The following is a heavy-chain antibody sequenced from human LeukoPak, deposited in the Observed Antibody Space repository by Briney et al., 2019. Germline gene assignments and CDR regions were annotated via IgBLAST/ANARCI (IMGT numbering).Heavy chain of an antibody. D-gene: IGHD3-9*01. V-gene: IGHV3-33*01. J-gene: IGHJ6*02. CDR1: GFTFSSYG. Sequence: GGSLRLSCAASGFTFSSYGMHWVRQAPGKGLEWVAVLWYDGANKYYADSVKGRFTISRDNSKNTLYLQMTSLRAEDTAVYYCAREEVYDILTGYYLNGMDVWGQGTTVTVSS. CDR3: AREEVYDILTGYYLNGMDV. CDR2: LWYDGANK.